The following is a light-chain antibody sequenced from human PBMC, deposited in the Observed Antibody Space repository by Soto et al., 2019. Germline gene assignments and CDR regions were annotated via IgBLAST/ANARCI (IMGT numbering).Light chain of an antibody. CDR2: RNN. CDR3: AAWDDSLSAVV. Sequence: QSVLTQPPSASGTPGQRVTISCSGSSSNIGSNYVYWYQQLPGTAPKLLIYRNNQRPSGVPDRFSGSKSGTSASLAISGLRFEDEADYYCAAWDDSLSAVVFGGGNKLTVL. V-gene: IGLV1-47*01. J-gene: IGLJ2*01. CDR1: SSNIGSNY.